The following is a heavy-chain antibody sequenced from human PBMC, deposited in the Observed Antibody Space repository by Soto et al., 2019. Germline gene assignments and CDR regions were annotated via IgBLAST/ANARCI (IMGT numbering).Heavy chain of an antibody. CDR1: GGSISSYY. D-gene: IGHD3-9*01. J-gene: IGHJ5*02. CDR3: ARGRYDILTTLGWFDP. V-gene: IGHV4-59*01. CDR2: IYYSGST. Sequence: SETLSLTCTVSGGSISSYYWSWIRQPPGKGLEWIGYIYYSGSTNYNPSLKSRVTISVDTSKNQFSLKLSSVTAADTAVYYCARGRYDILTTLGWFDPWGQGTLVTVSS.